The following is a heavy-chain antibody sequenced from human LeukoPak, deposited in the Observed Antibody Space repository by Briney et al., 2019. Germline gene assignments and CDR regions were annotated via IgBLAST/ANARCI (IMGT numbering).Heavy chain of an antibody. D-gene: IGHD3-22*01. J-gene: IGHJ4*02. Sequence: PSQTLSLTCVVSGGSVTSGVYSWTWIRQPPGKGLEWIGYIYHGGNTYYNPSLKSRVTISVDRSENQFSLKLSSVTAADTAVYYCASVVTDYYDSSGYYDYWGQGALVTVSS. CDR2: IYHGGNT. CDR3: ASVVTDYYDSSGYYDY. CDR1: GGSVTSGVYS. V-gene: IGHV4-30-2*01.